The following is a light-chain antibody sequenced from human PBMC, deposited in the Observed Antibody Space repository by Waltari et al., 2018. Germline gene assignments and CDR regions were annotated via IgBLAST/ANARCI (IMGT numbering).Light chain of an antibody. CDR2: EVS. CDR1: NSDIGDYNY. Sequence: QSALTQPASVSGSPGQSITISCTGTNSDIGDYNYVPWYQHHPGKAPKLIIYEVSNRPSGLSYRFSGSKSGNTASLTISGLQAEDEADYYCSSYTSTSALGLFGGGTKLTVL. CDR3: SSYTSTSALGL. J-gene: IGLJ2*01. V-gene: IGLV2-14*01.